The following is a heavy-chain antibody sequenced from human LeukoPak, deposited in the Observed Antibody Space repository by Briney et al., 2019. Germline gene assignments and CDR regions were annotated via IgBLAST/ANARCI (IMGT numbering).Heavy chain of an antibody. J-gene: IGHJ4*02. Sequence: PGGSLRLSCAASGFTFSSFEMNWVRQAPGGGLEWISCISGGGSPIYYADSVKGRFTISRDNAKSSLYLEMNSLRAEDTAVYYCARGFRHTAMFLDYWGQGTPVTVSS. D-gene: IGHD5-18*01. CDR3: ARGFRHTAMFLDY. CDR1: GFTFSSFE. CDR2: ISGGGSPI. V-gene: IGHV3-48*03.